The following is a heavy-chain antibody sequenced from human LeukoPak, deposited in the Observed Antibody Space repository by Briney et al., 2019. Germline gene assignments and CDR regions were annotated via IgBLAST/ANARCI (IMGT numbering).Heavy chain of an antibody. CDR3: ARDLAVGQNFDY. Sequence: PSETLSLTCTVSGGSIRSSYYYWGWIRQPPGKGLEWIGSIYDSGSTNYNPSLKSRVTISVDKSKNQFSLKLSSVTAADTAVYYCARDLAVGQNFDYWGQGTLVTVSS. V-gene: IGHV4-39*07. CDR2: IYDSGST. D-gene: IGHD3-16*01. J-gene: IGHJ4*02. CDR1: GGSIRSSYYY.